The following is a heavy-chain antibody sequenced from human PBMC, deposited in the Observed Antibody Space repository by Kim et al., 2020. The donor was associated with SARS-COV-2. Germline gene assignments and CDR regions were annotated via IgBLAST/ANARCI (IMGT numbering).Heavy chain of an antibody. V-gene: IGHV3-23*01. CDR2: ISGSGGST. D-gene: IGHD3-10*01. J-gene: IGHJ4*02. CDR1: GFTFSSYA. Sequence: GGSLRLSCAASGFTFSSYAMSWVRQAPGKGLEWVSAISGSGGSTYYADSVKGRFTISRDNSKNTLYLQMNSLRAEDTAVYYCAKDRGVTMVRGVITYYFDYWGQGTLVTVSS. CDR3: AKDRGVTMVRGVITYYFDY.